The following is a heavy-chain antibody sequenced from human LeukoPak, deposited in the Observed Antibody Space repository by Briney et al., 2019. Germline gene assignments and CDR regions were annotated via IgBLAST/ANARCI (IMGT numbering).Heavy chain of an antibody. D-gene: IGHD3-3*01. V-gene: IGHV4-34*01. Sequence: PSETLSLTCAVYGRSFSGYYWSWIRQPPGKGLEWIGEINHSGSTNYNPSLKSRVTISVGTSKNQFSLKLSSVTAADTAVYYCARGVTIFGVVIRWGAFDIWGQGTMVTVSS. J-gene: IGHJ3*02. CDR3: ARGVTIFGVVIRWGAFDI. CDR2: INHSGST. CDR1: GRSFSGYY.